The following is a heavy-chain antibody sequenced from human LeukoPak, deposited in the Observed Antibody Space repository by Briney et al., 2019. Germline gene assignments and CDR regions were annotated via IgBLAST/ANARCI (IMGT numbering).Heavy chain of an antibody. CDR1: GFTFSSYT. V-gene: IGHV3-64D*06. CDR2: ISSNGGST. D-gene: IGHD6-13*01. Sequence: GRSLRLSCSASGFTFSSYTMHWVRQAPGKGLECVSAISSNGGSTNYADSVKGRFTISRDNSKNTLYLQMSSLRAEDTAVYYCVKPGYSSSWFDYWGQGALVTVSS. J-gene: IGHJ4*02. CDR3: VKPGYSSSWFDY.